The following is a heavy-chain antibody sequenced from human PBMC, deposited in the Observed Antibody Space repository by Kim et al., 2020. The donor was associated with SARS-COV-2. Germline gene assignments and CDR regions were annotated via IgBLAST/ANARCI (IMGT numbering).Heavy chain of an antibody. CDR2: ISGSGGST. D-gene: IGHD6-19*01. V-gene: IGHV3-23*01. CDR3: AKDIQGQWLYYGMDV. J-gene: IGHJ6*02. Sequence: GGSLRLSCAASGFTFSSYAMSWVRQAPGKGLEWVSAISGSGGSTYYADSVKGRFTISRDNSKNTLYLQMNSLRAEDTAVYYCAKDIQGQWLYYGMDVWGQGTTVTVSS. CDR1: GFTFSSYA.